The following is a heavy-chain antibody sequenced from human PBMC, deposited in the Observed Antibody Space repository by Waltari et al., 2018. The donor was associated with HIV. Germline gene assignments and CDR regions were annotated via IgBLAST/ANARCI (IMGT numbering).Heavy chain of an antibody. J-gene: IGHJ4*02. V-gene: IGHV3-48*02. D-gene: IGHD3-3*01. CDR3: ARDPGSNFWSGYLDH. CDR1: GFNFNFYN. CDR2: ISSTGNSR. Sequence: RLSCAASGFNFNFYNMNWVRQAPGKGLEWLSYISSTGNSRYDADSVKGRFTISRDNAKNSLYLDMNSLRDDDTAVYYCARDPGSNFWSGYLDHWGQGVLVTVSS.